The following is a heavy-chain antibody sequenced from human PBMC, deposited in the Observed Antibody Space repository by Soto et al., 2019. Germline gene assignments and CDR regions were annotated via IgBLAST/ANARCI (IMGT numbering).Heavy chain of an antibody. CDR2: ISVSGRST. D-gene: IGHD3-3*01. Sequence: ILSCEASGFTFTNFAMSWVRQAPGKGLEWVSGISVSGRSTYYADSVKGWFIISRDNSKNTLYLQTNSLRAEDTAVYYCAKSRGYDFWSGNYCFDHWGQGTRVTVSS. V-gene: IGHV3-23*01. CDR1: GFTFTNFA. J-gene: IGHJ4*02. CDR3: AKSRGYDFWSGNYCFDH.